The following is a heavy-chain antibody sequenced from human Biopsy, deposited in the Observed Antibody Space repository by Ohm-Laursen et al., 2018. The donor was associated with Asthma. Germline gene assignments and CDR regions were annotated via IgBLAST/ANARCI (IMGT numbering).Heavy chain of an antibody. Sequence: GSLRLSCAASGFAVSRDYMFWVRQAPGKGLEWVSVIYGGGTSHTADSVRGRFTISRDYSKNTLYLQMHSLRAEGTAVYYCARGDSSNWSHYYFDYWGQGTLVTVSS. D-gene: IGHD3-22*01. V-gene: IGHV3-53*01. CDR2: IYGGGTS. J-gene: IGHJ4*02. CDR1: GFAVSRDY. CDR3: ARGDSSNWSHYYFDY.